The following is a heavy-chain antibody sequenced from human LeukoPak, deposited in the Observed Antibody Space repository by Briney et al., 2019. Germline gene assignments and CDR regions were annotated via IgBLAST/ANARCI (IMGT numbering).Heavy chain of an antibody. V-gene: IGHV4-30-2*01. D-gene: IGHD4-17*01. CDR2: IYHSGST. Sequence: SQTLSLTCAVSGGSISSGGYSWSWIRQPPGKGLEWIGYIYHSGSTYYNPSLKSRVTISVDRSKNQFSLKLTSVTAADTAVYYCARKGDYGDYYNWFDPWGQGTLVTVSS. J-gene: IGHJ5*02. CDR1: GGSISSGGYS. CDR3: ARKGDYGDYYNWFDP.